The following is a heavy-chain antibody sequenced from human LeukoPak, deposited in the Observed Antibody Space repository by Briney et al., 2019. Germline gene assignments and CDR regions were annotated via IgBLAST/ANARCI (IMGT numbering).Heavy chain of an antibody. CDR2: VSYDGRNK. CDR1: GFTFSTYA. V-gene: IGHV3-30*04. J-gene: IGHJ4*02. CDR3: ARDYQEAFDY. Sequence: GGSLRLSCAASGFTFSTYAMHWVRQAPGRGLEWVAAVSYDGRNKYYADSVEGRFTISRDNSKNTLYLQMNSLRAEDTAVYYCARDYQEAFDYWGQGTLVTVSS. D-gene: IGHD3-16*02.